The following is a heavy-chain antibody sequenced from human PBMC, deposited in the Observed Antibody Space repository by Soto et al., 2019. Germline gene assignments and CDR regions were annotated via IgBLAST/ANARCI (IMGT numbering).Heavy chain of an antibody. CDR2: ISGSGST. J-gene: IGHJ4*02. CDR1: GFTFSNYA. CDR3: ANVPLRLDYFDY. Sequence: EVQLLESGGGLVQPGGSLRLSCAASGFTFSNYAMNWVRQAPGKGLEWVSAISGSGSTYYADSVKGRFTISRDNSKNTLYLQMNSLRAEDTAVYYCANVPLRLDYFDYWGPGTLVTVSS. V-gene: IGHV3-23*01. D-gene: IGHD5-12*01.